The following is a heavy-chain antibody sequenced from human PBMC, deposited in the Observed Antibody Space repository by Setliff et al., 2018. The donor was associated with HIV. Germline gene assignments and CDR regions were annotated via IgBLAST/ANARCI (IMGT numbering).Heavy chain of an antibody. V-gene: IGHV4-61*10. D-gene: IGHD3-3*01. J-gene: IGHJ6*02. CDR2: IYASGRT. Sequence: SETLSLTCPVSGDSVNNDYYYWTWIRQPAGKGLEWLGNIYASGRTNYSPSLMRRITISVDTSKNQFSLKLTSVTAADTGVYFCARGHLDRTLFGVVTLRRGAGRPASYGMDVWGQGTTVTVSS. CDR1: GDSVNNDYYY. CDR3: ARGHLDRTLFGVVTLRRGAGRPASYGMDV.